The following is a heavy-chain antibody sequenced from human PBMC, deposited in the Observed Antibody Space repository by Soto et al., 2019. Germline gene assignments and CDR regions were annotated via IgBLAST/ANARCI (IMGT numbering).Heavy chain of an antibody. J-gene: IGHJ6*02. CDR1: GFTFSSYA. CDR2: ISYDGSNK. CDR3: ARDLFEYSRRPDLPYYYYYGMDV. Sequence: PGESLKISCAASGFTFSSYAMHWVRQAPGKGLEWVAVISYDGSNKYYADSVKGRFTISRDNSKNTLYLQMNSLRAEDTAVYYCARDLFEYSRRPDLPYYYYYGMDVWGQGTTVTVSS. D-gene: IGHD5-18*01. V-gene: IGHV3-30-3*01.